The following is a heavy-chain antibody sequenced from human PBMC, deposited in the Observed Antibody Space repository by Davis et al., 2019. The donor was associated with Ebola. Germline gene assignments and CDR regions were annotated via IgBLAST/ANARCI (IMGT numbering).Heavy chain of an antibody. Sequence: AGSLRLSCAASGFTFSSYWMSWVRQAPGKGLEWVANIKQDGSEKYYVDSVKGRFTISRDNVKNSLYLQMNSLRAEDTAVYYCARGDFFDSSGNFIDAFDIWGKGTMVTVSS. J-gene: IGHJ3*02. CDR2: IKQDGSEK. CDR3: ARGDFFDSSGNFIDAFDI. D-gene: IGHD3-22*01. V-gene: IGHV3-7*03. CDR1: GFTFSSYW.